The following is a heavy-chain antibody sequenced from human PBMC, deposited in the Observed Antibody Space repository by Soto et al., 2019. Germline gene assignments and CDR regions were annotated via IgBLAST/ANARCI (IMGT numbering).Heavy chain of an antibody. V-gene: IGHV4-34*01. J-gene: IGHJ5*02. Sequence: PSETLSLTCAVYGGSFSDYYWTWIRQPPGKGLEWIGEFNHSGSTNYNSSLKSRVTISVDTSKDQFSLRLSSVTAADTAVYYCARRKLLHNAAYNWFDAWGQGTLVTVSS. CDR1: GGSFSDYY. D-gene: IGHD2-15*01. CDR3: ARRKLLHNAAYNWFDA. CDR2: FNHSGST.